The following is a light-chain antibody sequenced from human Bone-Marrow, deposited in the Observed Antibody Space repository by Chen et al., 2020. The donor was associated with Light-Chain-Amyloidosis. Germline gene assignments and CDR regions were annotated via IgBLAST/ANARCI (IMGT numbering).Light chain of an antibody. CDR2: RAS. Sequence: DIRMTQPPSPLSASVGDRVIITCRASQDIGDWLAWFQHKPGRAPNLLIDRASNLKSGVPSSFTGSGSATECTLTIKDLQPDDFATYFCQQYKTYTVTFGQGTKL. J-gene: IGKJ2*01. CDR3: QQYKTYTVT. CDR1: QDIGDW. V-gene: IGKV1-5*03.